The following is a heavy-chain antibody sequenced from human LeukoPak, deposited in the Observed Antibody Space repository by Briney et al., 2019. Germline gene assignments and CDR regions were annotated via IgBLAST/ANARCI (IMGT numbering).Heavy chain of an antibody. V-gene: IGHV3-30*04. J-gene: IGHJ6*02. CDR1: GFTFSSYA. CDR2: ISYDGSNK. D-gene: IGHD1-1*01. CDR3: ARDFLDTEQRNYNYYGTDI. Sequence: GGSLRLSCAASGFTFSSYAMHWVRQAPGKGLEWVAVISYDGSNKYYADSVQGRFTISRGNSMKMLYLQMNSLRIEDTAVYYCARDFLDTEQRNYNYYGTDIWAEGPRSPSP.